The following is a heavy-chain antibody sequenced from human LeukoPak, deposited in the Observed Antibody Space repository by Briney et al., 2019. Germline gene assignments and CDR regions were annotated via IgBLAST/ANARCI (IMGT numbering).Heavy chain of an antibody. J-gene: IGHJ2*01. D-gene: IGHD2-15*01. Sequence: SVKASCKSSGGTFSSYAISWVRQAPGQGLEWMGGIIPIFGTANYAQKFQGRVTITTDESTSTAYMELSSLRSEDTAVYYCASSRIASANWYFDLWGRGTLVTVSS. V-gene: IGHV1-69*05. CDR3: ASSRIASANWYFDL. CDR2: IIPIFGTA. CDR1: GGTFSSYA.